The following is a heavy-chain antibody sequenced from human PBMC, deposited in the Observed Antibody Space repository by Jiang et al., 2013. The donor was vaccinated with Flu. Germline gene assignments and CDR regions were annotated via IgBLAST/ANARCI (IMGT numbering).Heavy chain of an antibody. D-gene: IGHD1-1*01. V-gene: IGHV1-2*04. CDR1: GYTFSAYY. Sequence: QSGAEVKKPGASVKVSCKASGYTFSAYYIHWVRQAPGQGLEWMGWINPDSGGTSYAQKFQDWVTLTRDTSINTAYMDLTRLRSDDTATYYCARVRTGTGAFDIWGQGQWSPSPQ. J-gene: IGHJ3*02. CDR3: ARVRTGTGAFDI. CDR2: INPDSGGT.